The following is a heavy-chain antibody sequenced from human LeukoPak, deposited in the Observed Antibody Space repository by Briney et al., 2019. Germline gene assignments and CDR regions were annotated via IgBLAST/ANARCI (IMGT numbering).Heavy chain of an antibody. CDR1: GFTFSSYG. CDR3: ARGGGIVGASNRYYYYYMDV. CDR2: INWNSGSI. D-gene: IGHD1-26*01. Sequence: GGSLRLSCAASGFTFSSYGMSWVRQAPGKGLEWVSGINWNSGSIDYADSVKGRFTISRDNAKNSLYLQMNNLRAGDTALYYCARGGGIVGASNRYYYYYMDVWGKGTTVTISS. V-gene: IGHV3-20*04. J-gene: IGHJ6*03.